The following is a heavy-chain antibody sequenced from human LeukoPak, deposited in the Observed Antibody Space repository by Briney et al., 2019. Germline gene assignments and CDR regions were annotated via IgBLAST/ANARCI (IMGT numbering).Heavy chain of an antibody. CDR1: GYSISSGYY. J-gene: IGHJ6*03. V-gene: IGHV4-38-2*02. CDR2: IYHSGST. D-gene: IGHD3-10*01. Sequence: PSETLSLTCTVSGYSISSGYYWGWIRQPPGRGLEWIGSIYHSGSTNYNPSLKSRVTISVDTSKNQFSLKLSSVTAADTAVYYCARTRSVLLWFGELSGYMDVWGKGTTVTISS. CDR3: ARTRSVLLWFGELSGYMDV.